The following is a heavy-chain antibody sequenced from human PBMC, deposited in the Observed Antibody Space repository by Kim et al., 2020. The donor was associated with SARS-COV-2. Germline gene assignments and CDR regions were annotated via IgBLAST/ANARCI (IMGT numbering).Heavy chain of an antibody. D-gene: IGHD1-1*01. Sequence: SETLSLTCAVYGGSFSGYYWSWIRQPPGKGLEWIGEINHSGSTNYNPSLKSRVTISVDTSKNQFSLKLSSVTAADTAVYYCARGNFKPELRMDVWGQGTTVTVSS. V-gene: IGHV4-34*01. J-gene: IGHJ6*02. CDR3: ARGNFKPELRMDV. CDR2: INHSGST. CDR1: GGSFSGYY.